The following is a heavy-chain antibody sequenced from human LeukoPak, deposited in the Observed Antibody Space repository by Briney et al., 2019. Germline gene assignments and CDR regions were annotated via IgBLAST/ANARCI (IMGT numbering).Heavy chain of an antibody. D-gene: IGHD5-24*01. J-gene: IGHJ6*03. Sequence: SETLSLTCTVSGGSTSSYYWSWIRQPPGKGLEWIGYIYYSGSTNYNPSLKSRVTISVDTSKNQFSLKLSSVTAADTAVYYCASHLATDDYNYYYYYYMDVWGKGTTVTVSS. CDR2: IYYSGST. CDR1: GGSTSSYY. V-gene: IGHV4-59*01. CDR3: ASHLATDDYNYYYYYYMDV.